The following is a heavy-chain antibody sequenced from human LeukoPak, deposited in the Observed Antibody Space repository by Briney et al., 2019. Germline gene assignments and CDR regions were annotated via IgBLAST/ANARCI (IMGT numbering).Heavy chain of an antibody. V-gene: IGHV4-59*08. D-gene: IGHD6-19*01. CDR3: ARSIPVAGFVSDYDYYGMDD. J-gene: IGHJ6*04. CDR1: GGSLSSYY. CDR2: IYYSGST. Sequence: KPSETLSPTCLLAGGSLSSYYSGWIRHPPGKVLGWIGYIYYSGSTTYNPSLKSRVTISVETPKKQFSPNRASVTPANTAVYYCARSIPVAGFVSDYDYYGMDDWGKGTTVTVAS.